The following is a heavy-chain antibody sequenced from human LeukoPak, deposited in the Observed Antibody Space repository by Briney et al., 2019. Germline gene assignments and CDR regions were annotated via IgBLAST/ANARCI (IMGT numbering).Heavy chain of an antibody. CDR3: ARLSSRTHYDFWSGYYDGWFDP. J-gene: IGHJ5*02. Sequence: SETLSLTCTVSDGSISSGGYYWSWIRQHPGKGLEWIGYIYYSGSTYYNPSLKSRVTISVDTSKNQFSLKLSSVTAADTAVYYCARLSSRTHYDFWSGYYDGWFDPWGQGTLVTVSS. V-gene: IGHV4-31*03. CDR1: DGSISSGGYY. D-gene: IGHD3-3*01. CDR2: IYYSGST.